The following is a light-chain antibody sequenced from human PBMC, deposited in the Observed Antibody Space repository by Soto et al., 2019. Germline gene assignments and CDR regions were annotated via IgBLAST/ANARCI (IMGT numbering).Light chain of an antibody. CDR1: SSNIGTSS. CDR2: TTN. V-gene: IGLV1-44*01. Sequence: QSVLTQPHSASGTPGQRVTISCSGSSSNIGTSSVHWFQQLPGTAPKLLISTTNQRPSGVPERFSGSKSGTSASLATSGLQSEDEADYYCAAWDDSLNGHVFGTGTRSPS. J-gene: IGLJ1*01. CDR3: AAWDDSLNGHV.